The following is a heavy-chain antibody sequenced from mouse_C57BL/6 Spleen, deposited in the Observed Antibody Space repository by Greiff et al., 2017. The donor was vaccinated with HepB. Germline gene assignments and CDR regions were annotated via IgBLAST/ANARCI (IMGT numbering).Heavy chain of an antibody. V-gene: IGHV5-9-1*02. CDR1: GFTFSSYA. CDR2: ISSGGDYI. Sequence: EVKVVESGEGLVKPGGSLKLSCAASGFTFSSYAMSWVRQTPEKRLEWVAYISSGGDYIYYADTVKGRFTISRDNARNTLYLQMSSLKSEDTAMYYCTRENLYGSPDYWGQGTTLTVSS. J-gene: IGHJ2*01. D-gene: IGHD1-1*01. CDR3: TRENLYGSPDY.